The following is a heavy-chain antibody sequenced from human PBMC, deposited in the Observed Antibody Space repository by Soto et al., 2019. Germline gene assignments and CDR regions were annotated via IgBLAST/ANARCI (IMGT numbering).Heavy chain of an antibody. CDR3: ANRGYSYGFVIY. CDR2: IIPMLGIA. Sequence: QVQLVQSGAEVKKPGSSVKVSCKASGGTFSSYTFSWVRQAAGQGLEWMERIIPMLGIANYAQKFQGRVTITADKPTSTAYMELSSLRSEATAVYYCANRGYSYGFVIYWGQGTLVTVSS. D-gene: IGHD5-18*01. CDR1: GGTFSSYT. J-gene: IGHJ4*02. V-gene: IGHV1-69*02.